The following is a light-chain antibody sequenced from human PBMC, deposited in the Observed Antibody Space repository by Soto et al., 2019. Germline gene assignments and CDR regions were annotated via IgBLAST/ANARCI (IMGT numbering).Light chain of an antibody. V-gene: IGKV1-33*01. CDR2: DAS. J-gene: IGKJ4*01. CDR3: QQYDNLLSLT. Sequence: DIQMTQSPSSLSASVGDRVTITCQASQDISNYLNWYQQKPGKAPKLLIYDASNLETAVPSRFSGSGSGTDFTVTISSRQLEDIATYYCQQYDNLLSLTFGGGTKVEIK. CDR1: QDISNY.